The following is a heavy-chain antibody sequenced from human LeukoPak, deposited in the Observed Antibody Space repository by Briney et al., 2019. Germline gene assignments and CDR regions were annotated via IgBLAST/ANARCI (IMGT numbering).Heavy chain of an antibody. D-gene: IGHD6-13*01. J-gene: IGHJ5*02. CDR3: ARDLASSRFDP. V-gene: IGHV4-39*07. CDR2: IYYSGST. CDR1: GGSISSSSYY. Sequence: SETLSLTCTVSGGSISSSSYYWGWIRQPPGKGLEWIGSIYYSGSTYYNPSLKSRVTISVDTSKNQFSLKLSSVTAADTAVYYCARDLASSRFDPWGQGTLVTVSS.